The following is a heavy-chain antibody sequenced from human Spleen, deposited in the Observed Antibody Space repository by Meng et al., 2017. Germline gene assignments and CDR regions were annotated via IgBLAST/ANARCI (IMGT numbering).Heavy chain of an antibody. Sequence: ASVKVSCKTSGYTFTSYDINWVRQATGQGLEWMGWMNPNSGTTGYAQKFQGRVTMTRNTSISTAYMEMSSLRSEDTAVYFCARTLYRATMMARGRYNWFDPWGQGTLVTVSS. CDR1: GYTFTSYD. V-gene: IGHV1-8*01. D-gene: IGHD3-10*01. J-gene: IGHJ5*02. CDR2: MNPNSGTT. CDR3: ARTLYRATMMARGRYNWFDP.